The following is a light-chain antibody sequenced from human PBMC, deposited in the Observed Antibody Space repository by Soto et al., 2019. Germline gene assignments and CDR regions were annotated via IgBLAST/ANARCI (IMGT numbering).Light chain of an antibody. V-gene: IGKV3-15*01. J-gene: IGKJ3*01. Sequence: EIVMTQSPATLSVSPGERATLSCRASQSVSSKLGWYQQKPGQAPRLLIYGASIRATGIPARFSGSGSGTEFTLTISSLQSEDVAVYYCQQYNNWPRTFGPGTKVDI. CDR2: GAS. CDR1: QSVSSK. CDR3: QQYNNWPRT.